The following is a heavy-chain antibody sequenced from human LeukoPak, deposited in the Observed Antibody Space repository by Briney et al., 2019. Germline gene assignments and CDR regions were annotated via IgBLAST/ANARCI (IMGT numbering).Heavy chain of an antibody. V-gene: IGHV4-34*01. Sequence: PSETLSLTCAVYGGSFSGYYWSWIRQPPGKGLEWIGEINHSGSTNYNPSLKSRVTISVDTSKNQFSLKLSSVTAADTAVYYCASLVVVPAASLDYWGQGTLVTVSS. D-gene: IGHD2-2*01. CDR1: GGSFSGYY. CDR2: INHSGST. J-gene: IGHJ4*02. CDR3: ASLVVVPAASLDY.